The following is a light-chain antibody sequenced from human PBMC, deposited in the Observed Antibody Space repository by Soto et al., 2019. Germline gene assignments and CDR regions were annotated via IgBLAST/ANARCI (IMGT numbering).Light chain of an antibody. CDR1: SSNIGSNY. CDR3: AAWDVSLSGFV. J-gene: IGLJ1*01. CDR2: RNN. Sequence: QSVLTQPPSASGTPGQRVTISCSGSSSNIGSNYVYWYQQLPGTAPKLLIYRNNQRPSGVPDRFSGSKSGTSASLAISGLRSEDEADYYCAAWDVSLSGFVFGPGTKVTVL. V-gene: IGLV1-47*01.